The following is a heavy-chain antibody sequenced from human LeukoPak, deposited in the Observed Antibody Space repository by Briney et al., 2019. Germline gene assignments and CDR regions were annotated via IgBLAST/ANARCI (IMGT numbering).Heavy chain of an antibody. Sequence: SETLSLTCTVSGGSISSRSYYWGWIRQPPGKGLEWIGRIYYSGSTYYNPSLKSRVTISVDTSKNQFSLKLSSVTAADTAVYYCARHGDYVSYFDYWGQGTLVTVSS. CDR1: GGSISSRSYY. J-gene: IGHJ4*02. CDR2: IYYSGST. CDR3: ARHGDYVSYFDY. D-gene: IGHD4-17*01. V-gene: IGHV4-39*01.